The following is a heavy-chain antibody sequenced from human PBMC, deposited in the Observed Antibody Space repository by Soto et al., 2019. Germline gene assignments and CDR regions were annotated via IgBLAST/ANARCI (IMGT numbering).Heavy chain of an antibody. CDR1: GGSISSSSYY. CDR2: IYYSGST. CDR3: ARHGWGYCSGGSCYSGTGFDY. Sequence: SETLSLTCTVSGGSISSSSYYWGWIRQPPGKGLEWIGSIYYSGSTYYNPSLKSRVTISVDTSKNQFSLKLSSVTAADTAVYYCARHGWGYCSGGSCYSGTGFDYWGQGTL. V-gene: IGHV4-39*01. J-gene: IGHJ4*02. D-gene: IGHD2-15*01.